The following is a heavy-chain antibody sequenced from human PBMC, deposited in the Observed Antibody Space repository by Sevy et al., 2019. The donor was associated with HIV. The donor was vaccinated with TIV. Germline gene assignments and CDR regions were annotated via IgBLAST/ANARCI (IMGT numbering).Heavy chain of an antibody. Sequence: ASVKVSCKVSGYTLTGLSMHWVRQAPGKGLEWMGRFVPEDGETIYAQNFQGRVTLTEDTSRGTAYMELSSLRYEDTAVYYCATAREYYQDSSGYLDFWGQGTLVTVSS. CDR1: GYTLTGLS. CDR2: FVPEDGET. V-gene: IGHV1-24*01. J-gene: IGHJ4*02. D-gene: IGHD3-22*01. CDR3: ATAREYYQDSSGYLDF.